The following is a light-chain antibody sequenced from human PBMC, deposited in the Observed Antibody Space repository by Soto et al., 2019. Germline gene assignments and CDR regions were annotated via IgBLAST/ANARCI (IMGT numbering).Light chain of an antibody. CDR3: QQYGSLPRT. V-gene: IGKV3-20*01. Sequence: EIVLTQSPGTLSLSPGEGASLSCRASQTVNNRYLAWYQQKPGQAPRLLFYVASNRAPGIPDKFSGSGSETDFTLTISRLEPEDFAVYYCQQYGSLPRTFGQGTKVEIK. CDR2: VAS. CDR1: QTVNNRY. J-gene: IGKJ1*01.